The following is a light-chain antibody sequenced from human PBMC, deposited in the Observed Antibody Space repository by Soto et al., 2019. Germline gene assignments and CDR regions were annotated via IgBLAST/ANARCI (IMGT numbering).Light chain of an antibody. CDR1: QGISSF. Sequence: DIQMTQSPSSLSASVGDRVTITCRASQGISSFVAWHQQKPGKVPRLLISGASTLQSGVPSRFSGSGSGTDFTLTITSLQPEDVATYYCQKYSSVITFGQGTRLEIK. J-gene: IGKJ5*01. CDR3: QKYSSVIT. CDR2: GAS. V-gene: IGKV1-27*01.